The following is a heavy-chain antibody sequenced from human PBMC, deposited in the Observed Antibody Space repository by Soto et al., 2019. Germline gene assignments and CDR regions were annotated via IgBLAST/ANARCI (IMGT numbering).Heavy chain of an antibody. D-gene: IGHD3-16*01. J-gene: IGHJ4*02. Sequence: QVQLVQSGAEVKKPGASVKVSCKASGYAFSSHGITWVRQAPGQGLEWMGWINPYNGNTNYAQKLQGRVTMTTDTSTNTAYMELRSLRSDDTAVYYCARDWFGIDYWGQGTLVTVSS. CDR1: GYAFSSHG. V-gene: IGHV1-18*01. CDR3: ARDWFGIDY. CDR2: INPYNGNT.